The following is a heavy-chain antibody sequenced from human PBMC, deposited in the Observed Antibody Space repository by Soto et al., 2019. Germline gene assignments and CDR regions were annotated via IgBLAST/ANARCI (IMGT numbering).Heavy chain of an antibody. D-gene: IGHD1-7*01. CDR1: GYTFTNFG. Sequence: QVQLVQSGAEVKKPGASVKVSCKASGYTFTNFGISWDRQAPGQGLEWMGWISAYNGNTNYAQKFQGRVTMTTDTSTSPAYMEVRSLKFDDTAVYYCARVGTPIDYWGQGTLVTVSS. J-gene: IGHJ4*02. CDR2: ISAYNGNT. CDR3: ARVGTPIDY. V-gene: IGHV1-18*01.